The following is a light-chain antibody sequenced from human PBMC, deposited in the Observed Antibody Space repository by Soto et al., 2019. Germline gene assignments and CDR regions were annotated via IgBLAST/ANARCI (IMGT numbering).Light chain of an antibody. Sequence: EIVMTQSPATLSVSPGERATLSCRASQSVSSNLAWYQQKPGQAPRLLIYGASTRATDIPARVSGSGSGTEFTLTISRLQSEDFAVYYCQQYNNWPLTFGGGTKVEIK. CDR2: GAS. CDR1: QSVSSN. V-gene: IGKV3-15*01. CDR3: QQYNNWPLT. J-gene: IGKJ4*01.